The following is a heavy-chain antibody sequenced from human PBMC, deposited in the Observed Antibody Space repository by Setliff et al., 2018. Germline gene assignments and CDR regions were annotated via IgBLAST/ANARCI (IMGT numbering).Heavy chain of an antibody. V-gene: IGHV3-23*01. Sequence: GGSLRLSCAASGFTFDDYAMRWVRQAPGKGLEWVSGISRNSGDTTYYADSVKGRFTISRDNSKNTLYLQMNSLRAEDTAVYYCCSGSYLFVYWGQGSLVTVSS. CDR2: ISRNSGDTT. D-gene: IGHD1-26*01. J-gene: IGHJ4*02. CDR1: GFTFDDYA. CDR3: CSGSYLFVY.